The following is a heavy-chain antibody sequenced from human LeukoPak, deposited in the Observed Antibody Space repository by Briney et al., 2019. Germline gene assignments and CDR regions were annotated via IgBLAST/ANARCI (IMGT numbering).Heavy chain of an antibody. V-gene: IGHV4-59*01. J-gene: IGHJ6*04. CDR3: ARVNSYYDILTGYYKPAYYYHGVDV. D-gene: IGHD3-9*01. Sequence: SETLSLTCTVSGGSISSYYWSWIRQPPGKGLEWIGYIYYSGSTNYNPSLKSRVTISVDTSKNQFSLKLSSVTAADTAVYYCARVNSYYDILTGYYKPAYYYHGVDVWGKGTTVTVSS. CDR1: GGSISSYY. CDR2: IYYSGST.